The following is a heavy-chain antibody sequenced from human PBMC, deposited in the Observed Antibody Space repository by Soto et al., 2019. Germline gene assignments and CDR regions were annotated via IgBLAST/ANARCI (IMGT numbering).Heavy chain of an antibody. Sequence: GGSLRLSCTASGFTFTYYAFSWVRQAPGKGLEWVSATSANGQGIYYADSVRGRFTISRDNSKNTVFLHMDSLRAEDTAVYYCAKDRDYPRDQFHYWGQGTLVTVSS. D-gene: IGHD2-2*01. CDR3: AKDRDYPRDQFHY. CDR1: GFTFTYYA. CDR2: TSANGQGI. J-gene: IGHJ4*02. V-gene: IGHV3-23*01.